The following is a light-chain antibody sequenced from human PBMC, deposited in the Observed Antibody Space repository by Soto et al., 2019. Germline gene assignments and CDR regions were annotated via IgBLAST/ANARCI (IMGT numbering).Light chain of an antibody. Sequence: EIVMTQSPANLSVSPGERATLSCRASQSVSSSLAWYQHKPGQAPRLLIYGASIRATGIPARFSGSGSGTEFTLTISSLQSEDFAAYYCQQYSNRYTFGQGTKLEIK. J-gene: IGKJ2*01. CDR1: QSVSSS. V-gene: IGKV3D-15*01. CDR2: GAS. CDR3: QQYSNRYT.